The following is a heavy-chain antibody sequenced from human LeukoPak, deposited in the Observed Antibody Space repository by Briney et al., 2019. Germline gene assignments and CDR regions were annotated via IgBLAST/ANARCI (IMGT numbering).Heavy chain of an antibody. D-gene: IGHD3-9*01. CDR3: ARGRILRYFDWSSYYYYYGMDV. CDR2: MNPNSGNT. J-gene: IGHJ6*02. CDR1: GYTFTSYD. V-gene: IGHV1-8*01. Sequence: ASVKVSCKASGYTFTSYDINWVRQATGQGLEWMGWMNPNSGNTGYAQKFQGRVTMTRNTSISTAYVGLSSLRSEDTAVYYCARGRILRYFDWSSYYYYYGMDVWGQGTTVTVSS.